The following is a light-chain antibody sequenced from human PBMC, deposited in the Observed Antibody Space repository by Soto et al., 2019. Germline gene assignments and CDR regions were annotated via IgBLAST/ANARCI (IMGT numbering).Light chain of an antibody. V-gene: IGLV4-69*01. CDR1: SGHTYYT. Sequence: QPVLTQSPSASASLGAAVNLTCTLSSGHTYYTIAWHQQQPEKGPRYLMRLNSDGSHRKGDGIPDRFSGSSSGAERYLIISSLQSEDEADYYCQTWGSGIVVFGGGTKLTVL. J-gene: IGLJ2*01. CDR2: LNSDGSH. CDR3: QTWGSGIVV.